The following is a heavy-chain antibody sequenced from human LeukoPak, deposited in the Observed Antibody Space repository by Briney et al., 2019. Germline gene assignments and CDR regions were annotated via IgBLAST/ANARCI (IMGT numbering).Heavy chain of an antibody. CDR3: AKDKVLRYFDWSAFDY. CDR2: ISGDGGGT. V-gene: IGHV3-43*02. J-gene: IGHJ4*02. CDR1: GFTFDDYA. Sequence: GGSLRLSCAASGFTFDDYAMHWVRQAPGKGLEWVSLISGDGGGTYCADSVKGRFTISRDNSKNSLYLQMNSLRTEDIALYYCAKDKVLRYFDWSAFDYWGQGTLVTVSS. D-gene: IGHD3-9*01.